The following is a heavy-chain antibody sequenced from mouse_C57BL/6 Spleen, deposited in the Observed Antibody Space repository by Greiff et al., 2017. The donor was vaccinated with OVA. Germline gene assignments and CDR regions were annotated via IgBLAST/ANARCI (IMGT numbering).Heavy chain of an antibody. J-gene: IGHJ4*01. CDR2: INPNNGGT. CDR3: ARLRDGYPERNYAMDY. D-gene: IGHD2-3*01. Sequence: VQLQQSGPELVKPGASVKISCKASGYTFTDYYMNWVKQSHGKSLEWIGDINPNNGGTSYNQKFKGKATLTVDKSSSTAYMELRSLTAEDSAVYYCARLRDGYPERNYAMDYWGQGTSVTVSS. CDR1: GYTFTDYY. V-gene: IGHV1-26*01.